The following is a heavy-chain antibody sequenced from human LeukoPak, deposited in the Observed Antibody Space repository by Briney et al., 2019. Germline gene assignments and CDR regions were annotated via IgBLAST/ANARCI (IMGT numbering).Heavy chain of an antibody. D-gene: IGHD6-13*01. J-gene: IGHJ3*02. CDR2: ISGGGST. V-gene: IGHV3-53*01. CDR1: GITVSSNY. CDR3: ARPHSSSWNHAFDI. Sequence: GGSLRLSCAASGITVSSNYMSWVCQAPGKGLECVSLISGGGSTYHADSVKGRFTISRDNSKNTLYLQMNNVRGEDTAVYYCARPHSSSWNHAFDIWGQGTVVAVSS.